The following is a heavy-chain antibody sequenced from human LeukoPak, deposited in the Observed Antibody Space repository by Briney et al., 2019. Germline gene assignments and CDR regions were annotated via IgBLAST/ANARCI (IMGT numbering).Heavy chain of an antibody. CDR3: VRDPVDY. CDR1: GFTFTNYW. CDR2: IKQDASDK. V-gene: IGHV3-7*01. Sequence: GSLRLSCAASGFTFTNYWMSWVRQAPGKGLEWVASIKQDASDKYYVDSVKGRFTISRDNAKNSLFLQMISLRAEDTALYYCVRDPVDYWGQGILVTVSS. J-gene: IGHJ4*02.